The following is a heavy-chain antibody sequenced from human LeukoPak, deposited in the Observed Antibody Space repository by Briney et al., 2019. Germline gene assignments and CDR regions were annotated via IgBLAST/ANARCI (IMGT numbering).Heavy chain of an antibody. V-gene: IGHV4-30-2*01. CDR3: ARVGLLWSYYNWFDP. J-gene: IGHJ5*02. D-gene: IGHD1-26*01. CDR1: GGSISSGGYY. Sequence: SQTLSLTCTVSGGSISSGGYYWSWIRQPPGKGLEWIGEINHSGSTNYNPSLKSRVTISVDTSKNQFSLKLSSVTAADTAVYYCARVGLLWSYYNWFDPWGQGTLVTVSS. CDR2: INHSGST.